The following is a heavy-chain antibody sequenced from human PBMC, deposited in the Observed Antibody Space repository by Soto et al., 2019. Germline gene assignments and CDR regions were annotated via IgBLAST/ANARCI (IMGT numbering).Heavy chain of an antibody. CDR2: IYQSGSA. V-gene: IGHV4-30-2*06. J-gene: IGHJ6*02. CDR3: ARAFYGVDL. CDR1: GGSITSGGYS. Sequence: SETLSLTCTDSGGSITSGGYSWSWIRQSPGQGLEWIGYIYQSGSAFYNPSLKTRATILVDRSKNQFSLNLTSVTAADAAVYYCARAFYGVDLWGQGTTVTV.